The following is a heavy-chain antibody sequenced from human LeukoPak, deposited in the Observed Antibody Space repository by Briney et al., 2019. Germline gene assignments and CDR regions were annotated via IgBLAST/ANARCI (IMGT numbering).Heavy chain of an antibody. J-gene: IGHJ3*02. V-gene: IGHV4-38-2*02. CDR2: IFHSGST. D-gene: IGHD1-26*01. Sequence: SETLSLTCTASGYSISSGYYWGWIRQPPGKGLEWIGSIFHSGSTYYNPSLKSRLTISVDTSKNQFSLKLSSVTAADTAVYYCARPTGIVGAIKYAFDIWGQGTMVTVSS. CDR3: ARPTGIVGAIKYAFDI. CDR1: GYSISSGYY.